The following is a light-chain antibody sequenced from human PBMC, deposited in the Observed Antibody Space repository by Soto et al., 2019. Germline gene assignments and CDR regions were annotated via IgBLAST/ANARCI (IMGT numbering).Light chain of an antibody. CDR1: RSVSTRY. Sequence: EIVLTQSPGTLSLTPGERATLSCRASRSVSTRYLAWYQQKPGQAPRLLIYGASSRATGIPDRFSGSGSGTDFTLTISRLEPEDFAVYYCQQYGNSPKYTFGQGTKLEI. CDR2: GAS. J-gene: IGKJ2*01. CDR3: QQYGNSPKYT. V-gene: IGKV3-20*01.